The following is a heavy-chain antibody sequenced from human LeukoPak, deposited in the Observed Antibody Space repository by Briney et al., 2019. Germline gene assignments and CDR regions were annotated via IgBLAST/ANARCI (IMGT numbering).Heavy chain of an antibody. CDR2: IYPGDSDT. Sequence: GESLKISCKGSGYSFTSYWIGWVRQMPGKGLEWMGIIYPGDSDTRYSPSFQGQVTISADKSISTAYLQWSSLKASDTAMYYCARRGAPSDILTGQGAFDIWGQGTMVTVSS. D-gene: IGHD3-9*01. J-gene: IGHJ3*02. V-gene: IGHV5-51*01. CDR1: GYSFTSYW. CDR3: ARRGAPSDILTGQGAFDI.